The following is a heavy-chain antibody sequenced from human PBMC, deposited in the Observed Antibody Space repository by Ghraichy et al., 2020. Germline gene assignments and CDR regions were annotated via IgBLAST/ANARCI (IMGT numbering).Heavy chain of an antibody. CDR1: GGSISSSNW. D-gene: IGHD6-13*01. J-gene: IGHJ6*02. V-gene: IGHV4-4*02. CDR3: ARTIAAAGRGYYGMDV. CDR2: IYHSGST. Sequence: GTLSLTCAVSGGSISSSNWWSWVRQPPGKGLEWIGEIYHSGSTNYNPSLKSRVTISVDKSKNQFSLKLSSVTAADTAVYYCARTIAAAGRGYYGMDVWGQGTTVTVSS.